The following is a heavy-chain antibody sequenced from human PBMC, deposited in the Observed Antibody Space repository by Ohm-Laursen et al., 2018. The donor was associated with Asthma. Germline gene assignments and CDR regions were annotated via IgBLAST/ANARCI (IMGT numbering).Heavy chain of an antibody. J-gene: IGHJ6*02. CDR1: GGTFSSYA. D-gene: IGHD2-15*01. CDR3: AGLQRVVVVAATPYYGMDV. CDR2: IIPIFGTA. Sequence: GASVKVSCKASGGTFSSYAISWVRQAPGQGLEWMGGIIPIFGTANYAQKFQGRVTITADESTSTAYMELSSLRSEDTAVYYCAGLQRVVVVAATPYYGMDVWGQGTTVTVSS. V-gene: IGHV1-69*13.